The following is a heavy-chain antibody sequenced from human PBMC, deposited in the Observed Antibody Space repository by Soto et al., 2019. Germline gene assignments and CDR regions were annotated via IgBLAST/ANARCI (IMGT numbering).Heavy chain of an antibody. CDR1: GYTLTEFS. Sequence: ASVKVSSKVSGYTLTEFSVHCVRQAPGKGREWRGGFDPEDGNTNYSQKSQGRGIMTEDTSSDTAYMELSSMRSEDTAVHYCATRLRGATDYWGQGTLVTVSS. D-gene: IGHD1-26*01. CDR3: ATRLRGATDY. V-gene: IGHV1-24*01. J-gene: IGHJ4*02. CDR2: FDPEDGNT.